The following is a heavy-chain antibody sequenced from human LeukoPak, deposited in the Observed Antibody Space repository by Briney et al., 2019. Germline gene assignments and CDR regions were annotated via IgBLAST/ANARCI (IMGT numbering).Heavy chain of an antibody. J-gene: IGHJ4*02. CDR1: GFTFSSYA. CDR3: AKDYEDTAGAGLDS. D-gene: IGHD5-18*01. Sequence: GRSLRLSCAASGFTFSSYAMHWVRQAPGKGLEWVAVISYDGSNKYYADSVKGRFTMSRDNSKNTVCLQMNSLRAEDTAVYYCAKDYEDTAGAGLDSWGQGSLVTVSS. V-gene: IGHV3-30-3*01. CDR2: ISYDGSNK.